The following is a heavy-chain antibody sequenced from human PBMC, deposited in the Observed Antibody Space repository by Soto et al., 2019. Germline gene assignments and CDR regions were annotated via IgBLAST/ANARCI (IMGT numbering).Heavy chain of an antibody. V-gene: IGHV1-8*01. CDR2: MNPNSGNT. D-gene: IGHD1-26*01. Sequence: QAQLVQSGAEVKKPGASVKVCCKASGYTFTGYDINWVRHATGQGLEWMGWMNPNSGNTGYAQNFQGRVTMTRDNSRTTAYMELTSLRDDDSAVYYCAGEKVGTTGIDFWGQGTLVTVSS. CDR3: AGEKVGTTGIDF. CDR1: GYTFTGYD. J-gene: IGHJ4*02.